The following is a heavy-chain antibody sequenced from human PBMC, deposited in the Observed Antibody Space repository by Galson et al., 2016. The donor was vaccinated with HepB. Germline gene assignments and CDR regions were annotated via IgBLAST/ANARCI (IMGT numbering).Heavy chain of an antibody. V-gene: IGHV4-61*01. Sequence: ETLSLTCTVSGDSVNIGTFYWSWIRQPPGKGLEWIGYVHYSGSTTYNPPLKSRVTISVDTSKNQFSLKLTSVTAADTAVYFCARYLVDDDGYYFFDSWGQGSLVTVSS. D-gene: IGHD3-22*01. CDR3: ARYLVDDDGYYFFDS. CDR2: VHYSGST. CDR1: GDSVNIGTFY. J-gene: IGHJ4*02.